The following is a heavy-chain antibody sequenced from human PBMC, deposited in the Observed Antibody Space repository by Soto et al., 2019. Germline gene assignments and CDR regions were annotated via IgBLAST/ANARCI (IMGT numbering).Heavy chain of an antibody. Sequence: SETLSLTCTVSGGSISSSSYYWGWIRQPPGKGLEWIGSIYYSGSTYYNPSLKSRVTISVDTSKNQFSLKLSSVTAEDTAVYYCARGDYSGGFDYWGQGTLVTVSS. CDR1: GGSISSSSYY. D-gene: IGHD1-26*01. CDR2: IYYSGST. J-gene: IGHJ4*02. CDR3: ARGDYSGGFDY. V-gene: IGHV4-39*07.